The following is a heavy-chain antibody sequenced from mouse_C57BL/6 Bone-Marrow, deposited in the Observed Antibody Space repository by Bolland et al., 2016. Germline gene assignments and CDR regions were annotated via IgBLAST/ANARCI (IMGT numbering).Heavy chain of an antibody. D-gene: IGHD1-1*01. Sequence: STKYNEKFKGKATLTADKSSSTAYMQLNSLTSEDSAVYFCARDGDGTTNWFAYWGQGTLV. J-gene: IGHJ3*01. CDR2: ST. CDR3: ARDGDGTTNWFAY. V-gene: IGHV1-78*01.